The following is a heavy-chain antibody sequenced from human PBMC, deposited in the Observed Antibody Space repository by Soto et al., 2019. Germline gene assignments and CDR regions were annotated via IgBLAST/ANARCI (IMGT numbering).Heavy chain of an antibody. Sequence: GGSLRLSCAAFGFTFSSYGMHWVRQAPGKGLEWVAVIWHDGSNKYYADSVKGRFTISRDNSKNTLYLQMNSLRAEDTAVYYCAREEAYCSGGSCYRGTDYWGQGTLVTVSS. CDR3: AREEAYCSGGSCYRGTDY. CDR1: GFTFSSYG. CDR2: IWHDGSNK. J-gene: IGHJ4*02. V-gene: IGHV3-33*01. D-gene: IGHD2-15*01.